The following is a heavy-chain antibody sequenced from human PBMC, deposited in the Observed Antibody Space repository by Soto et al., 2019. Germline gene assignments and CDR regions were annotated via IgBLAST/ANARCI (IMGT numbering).Heavy chain of an antibody. V-gene: IGHV3-33*01. D-gene: IGHD2-15*01. Sequence: GGSLRLSCAASGFTFSSYGMHWVRQAPGKGLEWVAVIWYDGSNKYYADSVKGRFTISRDNSKNTLYLQMNSLRAEDTAVYYCARDSYCSGGSCALDYWGQGTLVTVSS. CDR3: ARDSYCSGGSCALDY. J-gene: IGHJ4*02. CDR1: GFTFSSYG. CDR2: IWYDGSNK.